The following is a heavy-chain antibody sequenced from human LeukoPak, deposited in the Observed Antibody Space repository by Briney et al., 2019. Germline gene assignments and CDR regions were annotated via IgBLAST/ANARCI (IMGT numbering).Heavy chain of an antibody. CDR3: VRELKLLFDS. J-gene: IGHJ4*02. Sequence: GGSLRLSCAASGFTFSSYEMHWVRQAPGKGLEWVSYILSSGDNIYYADSVKGRFTISRDNAKNSLYLQMNSLRAEDTAVYYCVRELKLLFDSWGQGTLVTVSS. CDR1: GFTFSSYE. V-gene: IGHV3-48*03. CDR2: ILSSGDNI.